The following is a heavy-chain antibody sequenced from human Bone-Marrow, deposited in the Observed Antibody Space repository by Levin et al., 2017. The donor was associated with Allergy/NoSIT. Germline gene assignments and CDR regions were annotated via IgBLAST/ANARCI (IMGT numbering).Heavy chain of an antibody. CDR1: GYIFTDYY. J-gene: IGHJ2*01. CDR2: IHPSAGST. CDR3: ARGASGSGLTGYVRYFDL. V-gene: IGHV1-46*01. Sequence: GESLKISCKASGYIFTDYYVYWVRQAPGQGLEWVGIIHPSAGSTTYTQKFQGRVTMTTDTSTSTVYMELSSLRSEDTAVYYCARGASGSGLTGYVRYFDLWGRGTRVTVSA. D-gene: IGHD3-9*01.